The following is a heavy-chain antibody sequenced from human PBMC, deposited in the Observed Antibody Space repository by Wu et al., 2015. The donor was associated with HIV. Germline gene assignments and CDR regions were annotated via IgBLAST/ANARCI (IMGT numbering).Heavy chain of an antibody. CDR1: GGTFSSYG. CDR3: ARVGGSSWYREFDL. Sequence: QVQLVQSGAEVKKPGSSVKVSCKASGGTFSSYGISWVRQAPGEGLEWMGRIIPIFGTAKYAQNFQGRVTITADESTSTAYMELSSLRYEDTAVYYCARVGGSSWYREFDLWGQGTMVTVSS. D-gene: IGHD6-13*01. V-gene: IGHV1-69*13. J-gene: IGHJ3*01. CDR2: IIPIFGTA.